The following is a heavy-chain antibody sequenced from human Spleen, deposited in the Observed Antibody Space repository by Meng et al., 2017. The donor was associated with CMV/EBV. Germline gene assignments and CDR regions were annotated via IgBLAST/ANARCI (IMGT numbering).Heavy chain of an antibody. V-gene: IGHV4-30-4*08. J-gene: IGHJ5*02. Sequence: LTCSVSGGSICSADYFWSWVRQPPGKGLECIGYIYYSGSTYYNPSLKSRVTILVDTSKNQFSLKLSSVTAADTAVYYCARVNNWFDPWGQGTLVTVSS. CDR3: ARVNNWFDP. CDR1: GGSICSADYF. CDR2: IYYSGST.